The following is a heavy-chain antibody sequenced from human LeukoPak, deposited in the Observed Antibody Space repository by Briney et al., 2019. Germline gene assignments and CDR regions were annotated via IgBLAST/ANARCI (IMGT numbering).Heavy chain of an antibody. J-gene: IGHJ4*02. Sequence: GGSLRLSCAASGFTFSSYAMSWVRQAPGKGLEWVSVITSSADNTYYADPVKGRFTISRDNSKNTLFLQMNSLRAEDTAVYYCARDLRGTLMVNKGDYWGQGTLVTVSS. D-gene: IGHD2-8*01. CDR2: ITSSADNT. CDR1: GFTFSSYA. V-gene: IGHV3-23*01. CDR3: ARDLRGTLMVNKGDY.